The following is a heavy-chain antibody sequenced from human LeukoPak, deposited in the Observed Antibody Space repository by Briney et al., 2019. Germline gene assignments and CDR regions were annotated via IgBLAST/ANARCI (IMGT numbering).Heavy chain of an antibody. D-gene: IGHD4-11*01. Sequence: PGGSLRLSCAASGFTFSIYWMSWVRQAPGKGLEWVSTVFGLDHRTSYADSVKGRLTISRDNSKNTLSLQMNSLRAEDTAVYYCAKGLTTLDYWGQGTLVTVSS. V-gene: IGHV3-23*01. CDR3: AKGLTTLDY. CDR2: VFGLDHRT. J-gene: IGHJ4*02. CDR1: GFTFSIYW.